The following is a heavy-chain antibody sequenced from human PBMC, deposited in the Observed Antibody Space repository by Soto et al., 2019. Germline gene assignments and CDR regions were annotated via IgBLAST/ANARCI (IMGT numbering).Heavy chain of an antibody. Sequence: QVQLQESGPGLVKPSETLSLTCTVSGGSISSYYWSWIRQPPGKGLEWIGYIYYSGSTKYNPSLKSRVTISVDTSKNQFSLKLSSVTAADTTVYYCARGSGKCYVWGSYWDVWGQGTTVTVSS. CDR1: GGSISSYY. CDR3: ARGSGKCYVWGSYWDV. V-gene: IGHV4-59*08. J-gene: IGHJ6*02. CDR2: IYYSGST. D-gene: IGHD3-16*01.